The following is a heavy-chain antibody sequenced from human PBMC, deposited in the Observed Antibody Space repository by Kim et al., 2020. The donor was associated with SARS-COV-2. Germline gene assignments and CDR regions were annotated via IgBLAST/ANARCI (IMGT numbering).Heavy chain of an antibody. CDR2: INHSGST. CDR3: ARGGSSSWFWYYGMDV. D-gene: IGHD6-13*01. V-gene: IGHV4-34*01. CDR1: GGSFSGYY. Sequence: SETLSLTCAVYGGSFSGYYWSWIRQPPGKGLEWIGEINHSGSTNYNPSLKSRVTISVDTSKNQFSLKLSSVTAADTAVYYCARGGSSSWFWYYGMDVWGQGTTVTVSS. J-gene: IGHJ6*02.